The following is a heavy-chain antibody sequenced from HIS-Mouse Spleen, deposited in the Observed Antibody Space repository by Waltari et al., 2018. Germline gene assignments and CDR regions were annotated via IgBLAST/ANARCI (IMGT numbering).Heavy chain of an antibody. J-gene: IGHJ2*01. D-gene: IGHD6-13*01. CDR3: AREIPYSSSWYDWYFDL. CDR1: GGSISSSSYS. Sequence: QLQLQESGPGLVKPSETLSLTCTVSGGSISSSSYSWGRIRPPPGKGLEWIGSIYYSGSTYYNPSLKSRVTISVDTSKNQFSLKLSSVTAADTAVYYCAREIPYSSSWYDWYFDLWGRGTLVTVSS. V-gene: IGHV4-39*07. CDR2: IYYSGST.